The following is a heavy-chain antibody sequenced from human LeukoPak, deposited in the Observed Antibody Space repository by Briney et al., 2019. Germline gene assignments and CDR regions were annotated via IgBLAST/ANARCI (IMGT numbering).Heavy chain of an antibody. CDR1: GGSISSYY. Sequence: SETLSLTCTVFGGSISSYYWSWIRQPPGKGLEWIGYIYYSGSTNYNPSLKSRVTISVDTSKNQFSLKLSSVTAADTAAYYCARAGDGYNYNWFDPWGQGTLVTVSS. J-gene: IGHJ5*02. CDR2: IYYSGST. CDR3: ARAGDGYNYNWFDP. D-gene: IGHD5-24*01. V-gene: IGHV4-59*01.